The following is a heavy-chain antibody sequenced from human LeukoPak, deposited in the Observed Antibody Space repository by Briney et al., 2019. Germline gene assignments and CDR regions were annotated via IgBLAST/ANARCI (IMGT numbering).Heavy chain of an antibody. CDR2: ISSSSSTI. J-gene: IGHJ4*02. CDR3: ARDTPQGTMVRGDPDY. V-gene: IGHV3-48*01. D-gene: IGHD3-10*01. CDR1: GFTFSSYS. Sequence: PGGSLRLSCAASGFTFSSYSMNWVRQAPGKGLEWVSYISSSSSTIYYADSVKGRFTISRDNAKNSLYLQMNSLRAEDTAVYYCARDTPQGTMVRGDPDYWGQGTLVTASS.